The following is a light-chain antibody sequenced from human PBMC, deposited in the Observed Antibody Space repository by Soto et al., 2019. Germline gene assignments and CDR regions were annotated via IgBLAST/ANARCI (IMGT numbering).Light chain of an antibody. CDR1: QDIRTE. Sequence: ALQMTQSPSSLSASVGDRVTITCRASQDIRTELGWYQQKPGKAPKLLLYVATTLQSGVPSRFSGSGSGTDFTLTISGLQPEDFANYYCLQDYNYPRTFGQGTKVEVK. CDR2: VAT. J-gene: IGKJ1*01. CDR3: LQDYNYPRT. V-gene: IGKV1-6*01.